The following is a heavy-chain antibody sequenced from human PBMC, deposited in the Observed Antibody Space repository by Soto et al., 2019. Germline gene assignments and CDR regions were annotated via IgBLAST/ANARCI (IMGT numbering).Heavy chain of an antibody. Sequence: SETLSLTCTVSGDSIDSGAYYWSWLRQHPGEGLEWIGYIFSSGSTFYNPSLKSRVTISMDTSGKSFSLNLRSVTAADTAMYYFARIRPTATSEVVFDAWGQGTLVTVSS. J-gene: IGHJ4*01. D-gene: IGHD2-15*01. CDR1: GDSIDSGAYY. CDR3: ARIRPTATSEVVFDA. CDR2: IFSSGST. V-gene: IGHV4-31*03.